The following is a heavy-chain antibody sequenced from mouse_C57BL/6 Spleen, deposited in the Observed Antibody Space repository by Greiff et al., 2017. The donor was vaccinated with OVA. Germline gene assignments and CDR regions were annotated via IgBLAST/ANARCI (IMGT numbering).Heavy chain of an antibody. CDR2: IDPENGDT. Sequence: VQLQQSGAELVRPGASVKLSCTASGFNIKDDYMHWVKQRPEQGLEWIGWIDPENGDTEYASKFQGKATITADTSSNTAYLQLSSLTSEDTAVYYCTTMLLLAYWGQGTLVTVSA. V-gene: IGHV14-4*01. D-gene: IGHD2-12*01. J-gene: IGHJ3*01. CDR3: TTMLLLAY. CDR1: GFNIKDDY.